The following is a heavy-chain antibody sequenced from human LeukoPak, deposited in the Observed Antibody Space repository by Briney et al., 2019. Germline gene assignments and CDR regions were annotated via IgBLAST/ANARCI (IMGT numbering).Heavy chain of an antibody. CDR3: ARDAGIVGATSYYYGMDV. CDR2: ISSSSSYI. V-gene: IGHV3-21*04. CDR1: GFTFSSYS. D-gene: IGHD1-26*01. Sequence: PGGSLRLSCAASGFTFSSYSMNWVRQAPGKGLEWVSSISSSSSYIYYADSVKGRFTISRHNSKNTLYLQMNSLRAEDTAVYYCARDAGIVGATSYYYGMDVWGQGTTVSVSS. J-gene: IGHJ6*02.